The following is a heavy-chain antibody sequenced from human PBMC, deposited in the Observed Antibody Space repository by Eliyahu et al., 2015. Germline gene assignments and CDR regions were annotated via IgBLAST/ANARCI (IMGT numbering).Heavy chain of an antibody. Sequence: EVQLVESGGGLVQPGGSLXLXCAAXGFTVSSNYMTWVRQAPGKGLEWVSVLYSGGATYYADSVRGRFTISRDNSKNTLYLQMNSLRAEDTAVYYCAGYTTSRRPLDYWGRGTLVTVSS. D-gene: IGHD2-2*02. CDR1: GFTVSSNY. V-gene: IGHV3-66*01. J-gene: IGHJ4*02. CDR2: LYSGGAT. CDR3: AGYTTSRRPLDY.